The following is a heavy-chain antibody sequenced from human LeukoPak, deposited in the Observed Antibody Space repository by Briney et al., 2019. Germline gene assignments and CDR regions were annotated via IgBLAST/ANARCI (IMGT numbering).Heavy chain of an antibody. V-gene: IGHV4-4*02. D-gene: IGHD3-10*01. CDR3: TREGDYYGSGSPGSFDP. Sequence: PGGSLRLSCAASGFSFSSYWVSWVRQAPGKGLEWIGYIFHSGSTYYNPSLKNRVTISVDRSKNQFSLKLTSVTAADTAVYYCTREGDYYGSGSPGSFDPWGQGTLVTVSS. J-gene: IGHJ5*02. CDR2: IFHSGST. CDR1: GFSFSSYW.